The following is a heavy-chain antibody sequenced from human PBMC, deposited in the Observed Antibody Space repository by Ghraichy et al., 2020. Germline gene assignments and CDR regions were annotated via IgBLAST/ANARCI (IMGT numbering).Heavy chain of an antibody. CDR1: GGSISSGGYY. V-gene: IGHV4-31*03. CDR2: IYYSGST. D-gene: IGHD3-3*01. Sequence: TLSLTCTVSGGSISSGGYYWSWIRQHPGKGLEWIGYIYYSGSTYYNPSLKSRVTISVDTSKNQFSLKLSSVTAADTAVYYCARDGGLPYAFDIWGQGTMVTVSS. J-gene: IGHJ3*02. CDR3: ARDGGLPYAFDI.